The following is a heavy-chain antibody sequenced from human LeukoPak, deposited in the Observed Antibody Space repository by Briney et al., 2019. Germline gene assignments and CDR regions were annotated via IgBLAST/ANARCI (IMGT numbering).Heavy chain of an antibody. D-gene: IGHD4-17*01. Sequence: GGSLRLSCAGSGFTFRNYAIHWVCEGPGKGQGRGTVISYDGSNKYYADSAKGRFTISRDNSKNTVYLQMNNLRAEDTAVYYCARSPPPSTVNPVFDYWGQGTLVTVSS. CDR2: ISYDGSNK. CDR3: ARSPPPSTVNPVFDY. CDR1: GFTFRNYA. J-gene: IGHJ4*02. V-gene: IGHV3-30*04.